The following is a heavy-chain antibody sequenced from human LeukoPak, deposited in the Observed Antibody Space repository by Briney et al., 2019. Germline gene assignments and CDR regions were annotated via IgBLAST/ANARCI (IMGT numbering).Heavy chain of an antibody. D-gene: IGHD3-9*01. Sequence: PGGSLRLSCVASGFTFSSYGMHWVRQAPGKGLEWVAFIRYDGSNKYYADSVKGRFTISRDNSKNTLYLQMNSLRAEDTAVYYCAKEGFDWLVLGYWGQGTLVTVSS. V-gene: IGHV3-30*02. CDR1: GFTFSSYG. CDR2: IRYDGSNK. J-gene: IGHJ4*02. CDR3: AKEGFDWLVLGY.